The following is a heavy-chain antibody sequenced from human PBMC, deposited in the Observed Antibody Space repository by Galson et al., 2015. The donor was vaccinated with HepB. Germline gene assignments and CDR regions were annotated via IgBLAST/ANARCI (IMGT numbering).Heavy chain of an antibody. Sequence: SVKVSCKASGGTFSSYAISWVRQAPGQGLEWMGGIIPILGIANYAQKFQGRVTITADKSTSTAYMELSSLRSEDTAVYYCARGYYGSGSYLDWGQGTLVTVSS. D-gene: IGHD3-10*01. CDR1: GGTFSSYA. CDR3: ARGYYGSGSYLD. J-gene: IGHJ4*02. V-gene: IGHV1-69*10. CDR2: IIPILGIA.